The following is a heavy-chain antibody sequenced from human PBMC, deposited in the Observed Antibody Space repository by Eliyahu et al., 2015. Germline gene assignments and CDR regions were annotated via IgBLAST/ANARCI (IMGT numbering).Heavy chain of an antibody. D-gene: IGHD4-11*01. J-gene: IGHJ2*01. CDR3: ARILTTLTTNNWYFDL. CDR2: INHSGST. Sequence: PGKGLEWVGEINHSGSTHYTPSLKSRVTITVDTSKNQFSLKLSSVTAADTAVYYCARILTTLTTNNWYFDLWGRGTLVTVSS. V-gene: IGHV4-34*01.